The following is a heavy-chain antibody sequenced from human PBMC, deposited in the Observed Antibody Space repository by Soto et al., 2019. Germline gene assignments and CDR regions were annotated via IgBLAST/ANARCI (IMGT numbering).Heavy chain of an antibody. J-gene: IGHJ1*01. CDR2: INAGNGNT. V-gene: IGHV1-3*01. CDR3: ATHLGINIVVVTAHEYFQH. CDR1: GYTFTSYA. Sequence: SSVKVSCKASGYTFTSYAMHWVRQAPGQRLEWMGWINAGNGNTKYSQKFQGRVTITRDTSASTAYMELSSLRSEDTAVYYCATHLGINIVVVTAHEYFQHWGQGTLVTVSS. D-gene: IGHD2-21*02.